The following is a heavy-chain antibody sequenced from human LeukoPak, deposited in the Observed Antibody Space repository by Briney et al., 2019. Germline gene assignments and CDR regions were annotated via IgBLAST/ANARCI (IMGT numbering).Heavy chain of an antibody. V-gene: IGHV4-59*01. Sequence: SETLSLTCTVSGGSISSYYWCWIRQPPGKGLEWIGYIYYSGSTNYNPSLKSRVIISVDTSKNQFSLKLSSVTAADTAVYYCARVGSSSFYYYYYMDVWGKGTTVTVSS. CDR1: GGSISSYY. J-gene: IGHJ6*03. CDR3: ARVGSSSFYYYYYMDV. CDR2: IYYSGST. D-gene: IGHD6-6*01.